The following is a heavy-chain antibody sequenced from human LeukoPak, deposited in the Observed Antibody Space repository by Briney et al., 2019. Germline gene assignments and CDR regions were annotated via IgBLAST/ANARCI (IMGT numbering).Heavy chain of an antibody. D-gene: IGHD3-22*01. J-gene: IGHJ4*02. CDR2: IIPILGIA. CDR3: AREVDSSGYYSDY. Sequence: SVKVSCKASGGTFSSYAISWVRQAPGQGLEWMGRIIPILGIANYAQKFQGRVTITADKSTSTAYMELSSLRSEDTAVYYCAREVDSSGYYSDYWGQGPLVTVSS. V-gene: IGHV1-69*04. CDR1: GGTFSSYA.